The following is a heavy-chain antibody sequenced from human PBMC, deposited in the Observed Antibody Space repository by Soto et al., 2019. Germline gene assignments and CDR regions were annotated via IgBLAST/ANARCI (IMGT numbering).Heavy chain of an antibody. V-gene: IGHV3-48*01. CDR2: ISSSSSTI. CDR3: ARDSVRWELLASPDY. Sequence: GGSLRLSCAASGFTFSSYSMNWVRQAPGKGLEWVSYISSSSSTIYYADSVKGRFTISRDNAKNSLYLQMNSLRAEDTAVYYCARDSVRWELLASPDYWGQGTLVTVSS. D-gene: IGHD1-26*01. J-gene: IGHJ4*02. CDR1: GFTFSSYS.